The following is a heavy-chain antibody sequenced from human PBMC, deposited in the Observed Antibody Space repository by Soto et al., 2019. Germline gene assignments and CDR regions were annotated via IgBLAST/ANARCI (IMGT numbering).Heavy chain of an antibody. V-gene: IGHV3-64D*08. D-gene: IGHD6-13*01. CDR2: ISSNGGST. CDR1: GFTFSNYA. CDR3: VKDLLSVAAAGTRFDY. J-gene: IGHJ4*02. Sequence: GGSLRLSCSAPGFTFSNYAMHWVRQAPGKGLEYVSAISSNGGSTYYAGSVKGRFTISRDNSKNTLYLQMSSLRAEDTAVYYCVKDLLSVAAAGTRFDYWGQGTLVTVSS.